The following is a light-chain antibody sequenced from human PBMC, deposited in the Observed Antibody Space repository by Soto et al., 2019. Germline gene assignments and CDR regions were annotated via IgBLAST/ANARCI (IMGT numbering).Light chain of an antibody. J-gene: IGLJ2*01. CDR1: SGHSSYA. CDR2: VKSDGSH. Sequence: QLVLTQSPSASASLGASVKLTCTLSSGHSSYAIAWHQQQPEEGPRYLMMVKSDGSHTKGDGIPDRFSGSSSGAERYLTISSLQSEDEADYYCQTWGAGHVVFGGGTKLTVL. V-gene: IGLV4-69*01. CDR3: QTWGAGHVV.